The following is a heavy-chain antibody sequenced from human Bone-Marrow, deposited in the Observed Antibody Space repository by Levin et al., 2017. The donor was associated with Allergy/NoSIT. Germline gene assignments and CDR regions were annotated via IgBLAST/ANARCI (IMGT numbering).Heavy chain of an antibody. CDR1: GLSISSDNW. Sequence: GSLRLSCGVSGLSISSDNWWTWVRQPPGKGLEWIGEIYHSGSTNYNPSLENRVTMSVDKSKNQFSLKLSSVTAADTALYYCAREKKAGTYQGFDYWGQGTLVTVSS. D-gene: IGHD2-2*01. CDR3: AREKKAGTYQGFDY. CDR2: IYHSGST. J-gene: IGHJ4*02. V-gene: IGHV4-4*02.